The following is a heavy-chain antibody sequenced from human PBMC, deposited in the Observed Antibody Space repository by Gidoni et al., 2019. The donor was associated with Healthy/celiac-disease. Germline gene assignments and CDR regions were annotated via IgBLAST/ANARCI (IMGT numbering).Heavy chain of an antibody. CDR3: AIRIVATMNWFDP. CDR2: IIPIFGTA. J-gene: IGHJ5*02. V-gene: IGHV1-69*12. Sequence: QVQLVQSAAAVKMPGSSVKVSCKSSGGSSSSYAISWVRQAAGQGIEWMGGIIPIFGTANYAQKFQGRVTIIADESTSTAYMELSSLRSEDTAVYYCAIRIVATMNWFDPWGQGTLVTVSS. CDR1: GGSSSSYA. D-gene: IGHD5-12*01.